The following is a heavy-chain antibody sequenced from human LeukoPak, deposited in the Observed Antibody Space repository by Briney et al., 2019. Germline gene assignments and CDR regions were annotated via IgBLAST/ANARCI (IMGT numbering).Heavy chain of an antibody. CDR2: VYYSGTT. V-gene: IGHV4-59*01. CDR3: ARDLRYYGSGSYNYYYYMDV. J-gene: IGHJ6*03. D-gene: IGHD3-10*01. CDR1: GGSISSYY. Sequence: SETLSLTCTVSGGSISSYYWSWIRQPPGKGLEWIGYVYYSGTTNYNPSLKSRVTISVDTSKNQFSLKLSPVTAADTAVYYCARDLRYYGSGSYNYYYYMDVWGKGTTVTVSS.